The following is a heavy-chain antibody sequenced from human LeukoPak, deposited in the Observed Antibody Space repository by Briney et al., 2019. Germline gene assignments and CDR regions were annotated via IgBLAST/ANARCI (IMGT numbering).Heavy chain of an antibody. J-gene: IGHJ4*02. Sequence: PGGSLRLSCAASGFTFSSYALNWVRQAPGKGLEWVSGISGSGGGTYYADSVKGRFTISRDNSKNTLYLHMNSLRAEDTAVYYCPHTTGSSDYWGQGTLVTVSS. CDR1: GFTFSSYA. V-gene: IGHV3-23*01. CDR2: ISGSGGGT. CDR3: PHTTGSSDY. D-gene: IGHD4-17*01.